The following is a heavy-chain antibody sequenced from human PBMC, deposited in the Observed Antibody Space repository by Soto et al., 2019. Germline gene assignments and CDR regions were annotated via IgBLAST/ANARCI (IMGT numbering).Heavy chain of an antibody. V-gene: IGHV4-61*01. J-gene: IGHJ5*01. Sequence: SETLSLTCTVSGGSVSSGSYYWSWIRQPPGKGLEWIGYIYYSGSTNYNPSLKSRVTISVDTSKNQFSLKLSSVTAADTAVYYCARDGGYNSGWYDCWGQGTLVTVST. CDR1: GGSVSSGSYY. CDR2: IYYSGST. D-gene: IGHD6-19*01. CDR3: ARDGGYNSGWYDC.